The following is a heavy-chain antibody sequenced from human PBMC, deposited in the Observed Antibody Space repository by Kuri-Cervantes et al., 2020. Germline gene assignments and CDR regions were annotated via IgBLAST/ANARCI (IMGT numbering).Heavy chain of an antibody. D-gene: IGHD1-26*01. CDR1: GGSIGSGSYY. CDR2: IYTRGST. J-gene: IGHJ3*02. V-gene: IGHV4-61*02. CDR3: ARDGSGSYWDDAFDI. Sequence: SETLSLTCTVSGGSIGSGSYYWSWIRQPAGKTLEWIGRIYTRGSTDYNPSLKSRVTISVDKSKNQFSLKLSSVTAADTAVYYCARDGSGSYWDDAFDIWGQGTMVTVSS.